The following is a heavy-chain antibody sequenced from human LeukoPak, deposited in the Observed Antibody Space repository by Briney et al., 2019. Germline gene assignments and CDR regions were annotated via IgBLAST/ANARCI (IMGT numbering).Heavy chain of an antibody. CDR1: GFTFSNAW. J-gene: IGHJ4*02. V-gene: IGHV3-74*01. Sequence: GGSLRLSCAASGFTFSNAWMSWVRQAPGKGLVWVSRLSDDVSSASYADSVRGRFTISRDNAKTTLYLQLSSLRVEDTAVYYCVRGLSGNYDYWGQGTLVTVSS. CDR2: LSDDVSSA. CDR3: VRGLSGNYDY. D-gene: IGHD1-26*01.